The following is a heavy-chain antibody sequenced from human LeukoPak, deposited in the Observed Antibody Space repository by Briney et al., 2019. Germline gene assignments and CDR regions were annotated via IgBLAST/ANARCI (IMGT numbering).Heavy chain of an antibody. V-gene: IGHV6-1*01. CDR1: GDSVSSNTAA. CDR2: TYYRQGWNY. CDR3: ARGRSDCYATPMDV. D-gene: IGHD1-26*01. Sequence: SRTLCLSCAISGDSVSSNTAAWDCISPYPWRCLDWLGSTYYRQGWNYDYADSVKSRISINPDTSKNQFSLQLNSVTPEDTAVYYCARGRSDCYATPMDVWGTGTTVTVSS. J-gene: IGHJ6*03.